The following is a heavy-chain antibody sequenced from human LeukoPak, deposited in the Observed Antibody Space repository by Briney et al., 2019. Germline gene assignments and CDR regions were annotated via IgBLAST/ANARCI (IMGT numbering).Heavy chain of an antibody. D-gene: IGHD1-26*01. J-gene: IGHJ4*02. V-gene: IGHV3-23*01. CDR3: ARVSVGNYFWDY. CDR1: GFTFSSYA. CDR2: ISGSGGST. Sequence: GGSLRLSCAASGFTFSSYAMSWVRLAPGKGLEWVSAISGSGGSTYYADSVKGRFTISRDNSKNTLYLQMNSLRAEDTAVYYCARVSVGNYFWDYWGQGTLVTVSS.